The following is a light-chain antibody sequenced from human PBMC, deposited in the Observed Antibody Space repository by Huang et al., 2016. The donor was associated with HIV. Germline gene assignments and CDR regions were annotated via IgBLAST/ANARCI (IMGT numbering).Light chain of an antibody. V-gene: IGKV3-15*01. J-gene: IGKJ1*01. CDR3: QQYNDWLT. CDR2: CAS. Sequence: EIVMTQSPVTLSVSPGERAALSCRASQSVGTNLAWYQPKPGQAPRLLIYCASTRATGIPVKFSGSGSGTEFTLTISSLQSEDFALYFCQQYNDWLTFGQGTKVEIK. CDR1: QSVGTN.